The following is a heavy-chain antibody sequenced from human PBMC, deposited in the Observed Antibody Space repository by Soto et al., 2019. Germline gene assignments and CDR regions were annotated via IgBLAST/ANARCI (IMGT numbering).Heavy chain of an antibody. CDR2: IYYSGST. CDR3: ARHSSGWYDFDY. D-gene: IGHD6-19*01. Sequence: QLQLQESGPGLVKPSETLSLTCTVSGGSISNSRYYGGWIRQPPGKELEWIGSIYYSGSTYYNPSLKSRVSIPVDTSKNQFSLNLSSVTAADTAVYSCARHSSGWYDFDYWGQGTLVTVSS. CDR1: GGSISNSRYY. V-gene: IGHV4-39*01. J-gene: IGHJ4*02.